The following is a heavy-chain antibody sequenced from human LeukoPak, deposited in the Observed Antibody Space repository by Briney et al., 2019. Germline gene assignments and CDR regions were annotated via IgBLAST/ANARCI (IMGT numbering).Heavy chain of an antibody. CDR3: AKPGPYCSSTSCQFDY. CDR2: ISGSGGST. CDR1: GFTFSSYA. V-gene: IGHV3-23*01. J-gene: IGHJ4*02. Sequence: GSLRLSCAASGFTFSSYAMSWVRQAPGKGLEWVSAISGSGGSTYYADSVKGRFTISRDNSKNTLYLQMNSLRAEDTAVYYCAKPGPYCSSTSCQFDYWGQGTLVTVSS. D-gene: IGHD2-2*01.